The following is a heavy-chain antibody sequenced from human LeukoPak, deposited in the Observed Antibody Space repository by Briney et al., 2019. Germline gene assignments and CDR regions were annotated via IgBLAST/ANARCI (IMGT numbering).Heavy chain of an antibody. CDR3: ATINVLRYFDWPRVAFDI. V-gene: IGHV1-2*02. CDR2: INPNSGGT. Sequence: ASVKVSCKASGYTFTGYYMHWVRQAPGQGLEWMGWINPNSGGTNYAQKFQGRVTMTRDTSISTAYMELSRLRSDDTAVYYCATINVLRYFDWPRVAFDIWGQGTMVTVSS. D-gene: IGHD3-9*01. CDR1: GYTFTGYY. J-gene: IGHJ3*02.